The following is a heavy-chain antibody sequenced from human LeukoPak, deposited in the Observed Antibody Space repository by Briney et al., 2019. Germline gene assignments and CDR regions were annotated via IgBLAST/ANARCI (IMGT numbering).Heavy chain of an antibody. CDR3: ARGPHYGEGY. Sequence: GASVTVCCKASGGTFSSYTISWVRQAPGQGLEWMGRIIPILGIANYAQKFQGRVTITADKSTSTAYMELSSLRSEDTAVYYCARGPHYGEGYWGQGTLVTVSS. V-gene: IGHV1-69*02. CDR1: GGTFSSYT. CDR2: IIPILGIA. J-gene: IGHJ4*02. D-gene: IGHD4-17*01.